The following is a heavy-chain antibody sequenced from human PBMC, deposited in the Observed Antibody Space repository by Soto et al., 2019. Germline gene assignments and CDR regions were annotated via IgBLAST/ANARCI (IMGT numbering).Heavy chain of an antibody. D-gene: IGHD4-17*01. V-gene: IGHV3-30*18. CDR1: GFTFAYYD. Sequence: HPGGSLRLARAASGFTFAYYDMHWVRQAPGKGLEWVAVISSDGSNKYYSDSVKGRFTISRDNSTNRLYLQMNSLRPDDTATYYCAKSLSDYHFDYWGQGTLVTVSS. CDR2: ISSDGSNK. J-gene: IGHJ4*02. CDR3: AKSLSDYHFDY.